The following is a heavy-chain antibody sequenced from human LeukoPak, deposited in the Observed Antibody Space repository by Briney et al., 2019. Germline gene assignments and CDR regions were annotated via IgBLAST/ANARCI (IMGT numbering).Heavy chain of an antibody. J-gene: IGHJ5*02. CDR3: ARGGGYYDSSGYYRINWFDP. CDR1: GFTFSGYS. D-gene: IGHD3-22*01. V-gene: IGHV3-21*01. Sequence: GGALRLTCAASGFTFSGYSMNWVRQAPGKGLEWVSSISSSSSYIYYADSVKGRFTISRDNAKNTLYLQMNSLRAEDTAVYYCARGGGYYDSSGYYRINWFDPWGQGTLVTVSS. CDR2: ISSSSSYI.